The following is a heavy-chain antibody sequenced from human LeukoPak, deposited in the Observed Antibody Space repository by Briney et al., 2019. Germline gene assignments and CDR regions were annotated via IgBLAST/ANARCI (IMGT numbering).Heavy chain of an antibody. CDR2: ISSSSSYI. V-gene: IGHV3-21*01. CDR1: GFTFSSYS. CDR3: ARGITLGGSFDY. D-gene: IGHD1-26*01. Sequence: PGGSLRLSCAASGFTFSSYSMNWVRQAPGKGLEWVSSISSSSSYIYYADSVKGRFTISRDNAKNSLYLQMNSLRAEDTAVYYCARGITLGGSFDYWGQGTLVTVSS. J-gene: IGHJ4*02.